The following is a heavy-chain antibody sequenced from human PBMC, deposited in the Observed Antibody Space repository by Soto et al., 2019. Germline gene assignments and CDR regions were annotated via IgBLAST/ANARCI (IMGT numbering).Heavy chain of an antibody. J-gene: IGHJ3*02. CDR2: FSGSGGST. CDR3: AKVTSSGYHPTYAFDI. Sequence: EVQLLESGGGLVQPGGSLRLSCAASGLTFSSYAMSWVRQAPGKGLEWVSAFSGSGGSTYYADSVKGRFTISRDNSKNTLYLQMNSLRADDTAVYYCAKVTSSGYHPTYAFDIWGQGTMVTVSS. D-gene: IGHD3-22*01. V-gene: IGHV3-23*01. CDR1: GLTFSSYA.